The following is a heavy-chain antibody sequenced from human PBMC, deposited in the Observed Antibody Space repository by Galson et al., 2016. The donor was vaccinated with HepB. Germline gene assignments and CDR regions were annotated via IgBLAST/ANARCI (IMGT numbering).Heavy chain of an antibody. V-gene: IGHV1-46*01. J-gene: IGHJ5*02. CDR3: ARTGYCTGGSCRNWLDP. D-gene: IGHD2-8*02. CDR1: GYTFTDYC. Sequence: SVKVSCKASGYTFTDYCMHWVRQAPGQGLEWIGIVNPSVGITSYAQKFEGRVTMTRDTSTSTVYMELSSLSSDDTAVYYCARTGYCTGGSCRNWLDPWGQGTPVTVSS. CDR2: VNPSVGIT.